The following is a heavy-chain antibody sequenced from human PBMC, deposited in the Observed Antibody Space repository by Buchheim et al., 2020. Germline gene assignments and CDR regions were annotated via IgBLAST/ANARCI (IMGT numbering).Heavy chain of an antibody. CDR2: IYDSGIT. CDR3: ARIFSGDYALDY. V-gene: IGHV4-61*08. D-gene: IGHD1-26*01. J-gene: IGHJ4*02. CDR1: SGSVTNGVHY. Sequence: QVQLQESGPGLVKPSETLSLTCSVSSGSVTNGVHYWSWIRQPPGKGLEWIGHIYDSGITYYNSSLKSRVTMSLDASKNEFSLKLNSVTAADTALYFCARIFSGDYALDYWGQGIL.